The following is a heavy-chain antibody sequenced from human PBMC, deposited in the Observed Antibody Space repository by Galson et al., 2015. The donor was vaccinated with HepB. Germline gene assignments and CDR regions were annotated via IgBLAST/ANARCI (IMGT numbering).Heavy chain of an antibody. CDR1: GFTFSSYA. CDR3: ARHGARSEQWLSSFDY. Sequence: SLRLSCAASGFTFSSYAMSWVRQAPGKGLEWVSAISGSGGSTYYADSVKSRFTISRDNSKNTLYQQMNSLRAEDTAVYYCARHGARSEQWLSSFDYWGQGTLVTVSS. CDR2: ISGSGGST. V-gene: IGHV3-23*01. J-gene: IGHJ4*02. D-gene: IGHD6-19*01.